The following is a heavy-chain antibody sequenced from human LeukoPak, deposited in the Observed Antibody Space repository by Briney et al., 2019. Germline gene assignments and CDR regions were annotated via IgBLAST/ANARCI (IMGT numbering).Heavy chain of an antibody. CDR3: ARDFYCSRTSCYAPNFDY. V-gene: IGHV3-33*01. Sequence: VRSVRLSCAASGFTFSSYGMHWVRQAPGKGLEWVALIGNGGTNEYYADSVKGRFTISRDNSKNTLYLQMKSLRAEDTAVYYCARDFYCSRTSCYAPNFDYWGQGTLVTVSS. CDR1: GFTFSSYG. D-gene: IGHD2-2*01. CDR2: IGNGGTNE. J-gene: IGHJ4*02.